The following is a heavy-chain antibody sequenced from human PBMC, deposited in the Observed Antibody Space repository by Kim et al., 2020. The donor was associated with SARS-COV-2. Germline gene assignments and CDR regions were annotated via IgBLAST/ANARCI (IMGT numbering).Heavy chain of an antibody. V-gene: IGHV3-23*01. Sequence: AASARGRFTISRENSKNALYLQMNSLRAEDTAVYYCAKNPPRGELSLDYWGQGTLVTVSS. D-gene: IGHD3-16*02. J-gene: IGHJ4*02. CDR3: AKNPPRGELSLDY.